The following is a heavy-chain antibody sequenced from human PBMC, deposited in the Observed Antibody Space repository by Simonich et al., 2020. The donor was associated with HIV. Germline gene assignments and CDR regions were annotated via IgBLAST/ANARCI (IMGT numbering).Heavy chain of an antibody. V-gene: IGHV4-34*01. CDR2: INHSGRT. Sequence: QVQLQQWGAGLLKPSETLSLTCAVYGGSFSGYYWSWIRQPPGKGLGWIGEINHSGRTNYNPSLKRRVTISVDTSKNQFSLKLSSVTAADTAVYYCARGFYQRLYYFDYWGQGTLVTVSS. CDR3: ARGFYQRLYYFDY. CDR1: GGSFSGYY. D-gene: IGHD2-2*01. J-gene: IGHJ4*02.